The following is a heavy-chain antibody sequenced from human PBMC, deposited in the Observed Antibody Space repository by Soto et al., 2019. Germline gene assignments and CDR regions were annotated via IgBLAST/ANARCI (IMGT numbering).Heavy chain of an antibody. V-gene: IGHV3-30-3*01. CDR2: ISYDGSNK. D-gene: IGHD3-22*01. J-gene: IGHJ4*02. Sequence: PVGSLRLSCAASGFTFSSYAMHWVRQAPGKGLEWVAVISYDGSNKYYADSVKGRFTISRDNSKNTLYLQMNSLRAEDTAVYYCARDPVTMIVVVITWYFDYWGQGTLVNVSS. CDR1: GFTFSSYA. CDR3: ARDPVTMIVVVITWYFDY.